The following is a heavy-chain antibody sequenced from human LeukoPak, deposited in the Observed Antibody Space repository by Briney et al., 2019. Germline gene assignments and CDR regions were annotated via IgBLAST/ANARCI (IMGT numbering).Heavy chain of an antibody. D-gene: IGHD3-22*01. V-gene: IGHV1-24*01. CDR2: FDPEEVKT. J-gene: IGHJ3*02. CDR1: GNTLTELS. Sequence: ASVKVSCKVSGNTLTELSMQWVRQAPGKGLEWMGGFDPEEVKTIYAQKFQGRVTMTTDTSTSTAYMELRSLRSDDTAVYYCAREGYDSSGYYDPDAFDIWGQGTMVTVSS. CDR3: AREGYDSSGYYDPDAFDI.